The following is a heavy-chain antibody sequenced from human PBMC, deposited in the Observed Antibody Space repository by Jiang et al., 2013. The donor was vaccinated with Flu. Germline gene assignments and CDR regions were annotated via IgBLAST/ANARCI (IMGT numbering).Heavy chain of an antibody. V-gene: IGHV3-23*04. CDR1: GFTFSSYA. D-gene: IGHD3-22*01. CDR3: AKDYYDSSGYFRPYWYFDL. Sequence: QLVESGGGLVQPGGSLRLSCAASGFTFSSYAMSWVRQAPGKGLEWVSAISGSGGSTYYADSVKGRFTISRDNSKNTLYLQMNSLRAEDTAVYYCAKDYYDSSGYFRPYWYFDLWGRGTLVTVSS. J-gene: IGHJ2*01. CDR2: ISGSGGST.